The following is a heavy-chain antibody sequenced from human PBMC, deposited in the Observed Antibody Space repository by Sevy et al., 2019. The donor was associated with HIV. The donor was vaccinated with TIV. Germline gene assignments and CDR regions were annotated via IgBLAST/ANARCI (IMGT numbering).Heavy chain of an antibody. D-gene: IGHD6-13*01. J-gene: IGHJ4*02. V-gene: IGHV3-7*01. CDR2: IRQDGNEI. CDR3: VRAVAADGSF. Sequence: GGSLRLSCVASGFTFDNYWMQWVRQAPGKGLEWVANIRQDGNEIYYADSVKGRFTISRDNARNFLFLQMNSLRAEDTARYYCVRAVAADGSFWGQGTLVTVSS. CDR1: GFTFDNYW.